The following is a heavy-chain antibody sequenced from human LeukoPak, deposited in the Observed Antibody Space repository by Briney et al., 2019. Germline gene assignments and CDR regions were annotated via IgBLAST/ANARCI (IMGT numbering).Heavy chain of an antibody. V-gene: IGHV4-59*01. CDR3: ARDDRYYGSGSLDY. J-gene: IGHJ4*02. CDR1: GASISSYY. CDR2: IYYSGST. D-gene: IGHD3-10*01. Sequence: SETLSLTCTVSGASISSYYWSWIRQPPGQGLEWIGYIYYSGSTNYSPSLKSRVTISVDTSKNQFSLRLSSVSAADTAVYYCARDDRYYGSGSLDYWGQGTLVTVSS.